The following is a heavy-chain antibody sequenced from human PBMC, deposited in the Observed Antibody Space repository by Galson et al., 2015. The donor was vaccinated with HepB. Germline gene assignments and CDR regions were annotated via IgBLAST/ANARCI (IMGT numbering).Heavy chain of an antibody. Sequence: SLRLSCAASGFTFSTFASHWVRQAPGRGLEWLTVISYDGSNKYYAESVKGRFTISRDNSKNTLYLQMNSLRADDTAVYFCARGTTGIHYAAIDYWGQGTLVTVSS. D-gene: IGHD2-2*01. CDR2: ISYDGSNK. CDR1: GFTFSTFA. CDR3: ARGTTGIHYAAIDY. V-gene: IGHV3-30-3*01. J-gene: IGHJ4*02.